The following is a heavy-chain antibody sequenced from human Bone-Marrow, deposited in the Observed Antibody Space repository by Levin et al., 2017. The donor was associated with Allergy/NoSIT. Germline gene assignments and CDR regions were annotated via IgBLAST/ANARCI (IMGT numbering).Heavy chain of an antibody. Sequence: GGSLRLSCAASGFTFSSYAMSWVRQAPGKGLEWVSAISGSGGSTYYADSVKGRFTISRDNSKNTLYLQMNSLRAEDTAVYYCAKGMRSSSSEFLFDYWGQGTLVTVSS. V-gene: IGHV3-23*01. CDR3: AKGMRSSSSEFLFDY. CDR1: GFTFSSYA. CDR2: ISGSGGST. D-gene: IGHD6-6*01. J-gene: IGHJ4*02.